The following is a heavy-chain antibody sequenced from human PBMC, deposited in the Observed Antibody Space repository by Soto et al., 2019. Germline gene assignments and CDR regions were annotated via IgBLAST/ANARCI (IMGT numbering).Heavy chain of an antibody. V-gene: IGHV3-33*01. J-gene: IGHJ4*02. CDR2: IWYDGSNK. Sequence: QVQLVESGGGVVQPGRSLRLSCAASGFAFSSYGMHWVRQAPGKGLEWVAVIWYDGSNKFYADSVKGRFTISRDNSKNTLDLQIDNLRAEDTAVYYCARDPRPSSGSYYPDYWGQGTLVTVSS. D-gene: IGHD1-26*01. CDR1: GFAFSSYG. CDR3: ARDPRPSSGSYYPDY.